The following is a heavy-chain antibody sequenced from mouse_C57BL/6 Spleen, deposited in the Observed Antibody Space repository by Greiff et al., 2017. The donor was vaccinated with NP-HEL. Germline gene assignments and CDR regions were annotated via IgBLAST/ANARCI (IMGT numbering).Heavy chain of an antibody. J-gene: IGHJ3*01. CDR3: TREENDYGSRRGFAY. V-gene: IGHV1-5*01. Sequence: DVKLQESGTVLARPGASVKMSCKTSGYTFTSYWMHWVKQRPGQGLEWIGAIYPGNSDTSYNQKFKGKAKLTAVTSASTAYMELSSLTNEDSAVYYCTREENDYGSRRGFAYWGQGTLVTVSA. D-gene: IGHD1-1*01. CDR2: IYPGNSDT. CDR1: GYTFTSYW.